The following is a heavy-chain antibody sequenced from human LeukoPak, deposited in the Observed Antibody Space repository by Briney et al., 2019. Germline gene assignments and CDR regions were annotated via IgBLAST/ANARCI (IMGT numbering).Heavy chain of an antibody. CDR3: ARESGSYGAYFDY. CDR2: IFPIFATA. Sequence: SVKVSCKASGGTFSSYAISWVRQAPGQGLEWMGRIFPIFATANYAQKFQGRVTITADESTSTAYMELSSLRSEDTAVYYCARESGSYGAYFDYWGQGTLVTVSS. D-gene: IGHD1-26*01. J-gene: IGHJ4*02. CDR1: GGTFSSYA. V-gene: IGHV1-69*13.